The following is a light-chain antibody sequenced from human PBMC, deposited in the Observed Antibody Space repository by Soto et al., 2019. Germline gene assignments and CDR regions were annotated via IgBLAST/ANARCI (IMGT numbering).Light chain of an antibody. Sequence: QSALTQPRSVSGSPGQSVTISCTGTSSDVGGFNSVSWYQQHPGKAPKLMIYDVNKRPSGVPDRFSGSKSGSTASLTISGLQAEDEADYYCCSYAGSYSYAFATGPKVTVL. CDR1: SSDVGGFNS. V-gene: IGLV2-11*01. J-gene: IGLJ1*01. CDR3: CSYAGSYSYA. CDR2: DVN.